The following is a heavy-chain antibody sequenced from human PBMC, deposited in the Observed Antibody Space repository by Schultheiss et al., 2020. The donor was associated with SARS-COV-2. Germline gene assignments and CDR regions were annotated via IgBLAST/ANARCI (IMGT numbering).Heavy chain of an antibody. Sequence: GESLKISCAASGFTFSSYAMHWVRQAPGKGLEWVANIKQDGSEKYYVDSVKGRFTISRDNAKNSLYLQMNSLRAEDTAVYYCAREGTGGGMDVWGQRDHGHRLL. CDR2: IKQDGSEK. CDR3: AREGTGGGMDV. CDR1: GFTFSSYA. J-gene: IGHJ6*04. D-gene: IGHD3-10*01. V-gene: IGHV3-7*03.